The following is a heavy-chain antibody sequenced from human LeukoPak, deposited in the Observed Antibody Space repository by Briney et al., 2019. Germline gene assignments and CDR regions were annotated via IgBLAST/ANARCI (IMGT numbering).Heavy chain of an antibody. J-gene: IGHJ2*01. D-gene: IGHD2/OR15-2a*01. CDR2: IWYDGSNK. CDR1: GFTFSSYG. V-gene: IGHV3-33*01. Sequence: GRSLRLSCAASGFTFSSYGMHWVRQAPGKGLEWVAVIWYDGSNKYYPDSVQGRFAISRDNSKNTLYLQVNSLRAEDTAVYYCARDRSMSGWYIDLWGRGTLVTVSS. CDR3: ARDRSMSGWYIDL.